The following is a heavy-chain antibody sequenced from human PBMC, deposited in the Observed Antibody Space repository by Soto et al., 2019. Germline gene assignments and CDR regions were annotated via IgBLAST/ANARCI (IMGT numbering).Heavy chain of an antibody. Sequence: SETLSLTCTVSGGSISSYYWSWIRQPPGKGLEWIGYIYYSGSTNYNPSLKSRVTISVDTSKNQFSLKLSSVTAADTAVYYCARDLPSEYTAMDYYYGMDVWGQGTTVTVS. V-gene: IGHV4-59*01. CDR2: IYYSGST. J-gene: IGHJ6*02. CDR1: GGSISSYY. D-gene: IGHD5-18*01. CDR3: ARDLPSEYTAMDYYYGMDV.